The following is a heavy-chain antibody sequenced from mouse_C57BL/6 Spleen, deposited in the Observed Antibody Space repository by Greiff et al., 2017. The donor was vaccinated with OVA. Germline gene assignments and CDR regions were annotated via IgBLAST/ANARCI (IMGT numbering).Heavy chain of an antibody. Sequence: DVQLVESEGGLVQPGSSMKLSCTASGFTFSDYYMAWVRQVPEKGLEWVANINYDGSSTYYLDSLKSRFIISRDNAKNILYLQMSSLKSEDTATYYCARESYYGSSYWYFDVWGTGTTVTVSS. CDR3: ARESYYGSSYWYFDV. V-gene: IGHV5-16*01. CDR2: INYDGSST. J-gene: IGHJ1*03. CDR1: GFTFSDYY. D-gene: IGHD1-1*01.